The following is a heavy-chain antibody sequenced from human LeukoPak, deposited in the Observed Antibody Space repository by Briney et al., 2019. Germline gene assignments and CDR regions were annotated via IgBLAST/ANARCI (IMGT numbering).Heavy chain of an antibody. CDR3: TRDTSSGVTTGGLDY. Sequence: GGSLRLSCAASGFTFSSYAMSWVRQAPGKGLEWVSAISGSGGSTYYADSVKGRFTISRDNSKNTLYLQMNSLRAEDTAIYYCTRDTSSGVTTGGLDYWGQGTLVTVSS. CDR1: GFTFSSYA. V-gene: IGHV3-23*01. CDR2: ISGSGGST. D-gene: IGHD4-17*01. J-gene: IGHJ4*02.